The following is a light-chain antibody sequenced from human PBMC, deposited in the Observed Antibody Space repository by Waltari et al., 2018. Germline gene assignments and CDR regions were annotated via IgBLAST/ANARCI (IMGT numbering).Light chain of an antibody. V-gene: IGKV4-1*01. Sequence: DFVMTQSPDSLAVSLGERATINCKSSQSVLYSSNNKNYLAGYQQKPGQPPKLLIHWAPTRESGVPDRFSGGGSGTDFTLTISSLQAEDVAVYYCQQYYSTPLTFGGGTKVEIK. J-gene: IGKJ4*01. CDR1: QSVLYSSNNKNY. CDR2: WAP. CDR3: QQYYSTPLT.